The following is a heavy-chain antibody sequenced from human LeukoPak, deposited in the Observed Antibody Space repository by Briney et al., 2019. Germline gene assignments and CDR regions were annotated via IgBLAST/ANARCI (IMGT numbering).Heavy chain of an antibody. CDR3: ARLYTAAILGYYYMDV. Sequence: SETLSLTCAVYGGSFSGYYWSWIRQPPGKGLEWIGEINHSGSTNYNPSLKSRVTISVDTSKNQFSLKLSSVTAADTAVYYCARLYTAAILGYYYMDVWGKGTTVTVSS. J-gene: IGHJ6*03. CDR2: INHSGST. V-gene: IGHV4-34*01. CDR1: GGSFSGYY. D-gene: IGHD2-2*01.